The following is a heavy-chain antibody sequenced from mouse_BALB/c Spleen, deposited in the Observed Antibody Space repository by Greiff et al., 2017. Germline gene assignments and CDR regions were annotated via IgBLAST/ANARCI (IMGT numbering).Heavy chain of an antibody. V-gene: IGHV5-17*02. Sequence: DVKLVESGGGLVQPGGSRKLSCAASGFTFSSFGMHWVRQAPEKGLEWVAYISSGSSTIYYADTVKGRFTISRDNPKNTLFLQMTSLRSEDTAMYYCARYRYGNYNAMDYWGQGTSVTVSS. CDR3: ARYRYGNYNAMDY. J-gene: IGHJ4*01. CDR2: ISSGSSTI. CDR1: GFTFSSFG. D-gene: IGHD2-10*02.